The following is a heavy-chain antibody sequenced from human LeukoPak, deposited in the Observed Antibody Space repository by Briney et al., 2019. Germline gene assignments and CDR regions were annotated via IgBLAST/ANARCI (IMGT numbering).Heavy chain of an antibody. CDR1: GFTFSSYG. CDR3: GKDPRSSGWYWSFDY. CDR2: ISYDGSNK. Sequence: GRSLRLSCAASGFTFSSYGMHWVRQAPGKGLEWVAVISYDGSNKYYADSVKGRLTISRDNSKNTLYLQMNSLRAEDTDVYYCGKDPRSSGWYWSFDYWGQGTLVTVSS. J-gene: IGHJ4*02. D-gene: IGHD6-19*01. V-gene: IGHV3-30*18.